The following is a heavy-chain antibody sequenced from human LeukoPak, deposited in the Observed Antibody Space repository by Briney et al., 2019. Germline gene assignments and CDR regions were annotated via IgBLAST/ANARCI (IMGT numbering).Heavy chain of an antibody. CDR3: AKGLWGAYYYGMDV. CDR1: GFTFSSYW. Sequence: GGSLRLSCATSGFTFSSYWMHWVRQAPGKGLVWVSVISGSGATTYYADSVKGRFTISRDNSKNTLYLQVDSLRAEDTAVYYCAKGLWGAYYYGMDVWGQGTTVTVSS. D-gene: IGHD3-16*01. CDR2: ISGSGATT. J-gene: IGHJ6*02. V-gene: IGHV3-23*01.